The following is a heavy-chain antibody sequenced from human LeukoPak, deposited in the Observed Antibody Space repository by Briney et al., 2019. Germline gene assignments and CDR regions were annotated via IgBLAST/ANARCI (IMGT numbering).Heavy chain of an antibody. CDR1: GFTVSSNY. V-gene: IGHV3-53*01. CDR2: IYSGGST. J-gene: IGHJ3*02. CDR3: ASRDYYDSSGYYDAFDI. D-gene: IGHD3-22*01. Sequence: GGSLRLSCAASGFTVSSNYMSWVRQAPGKGLEWVSVIYSGGSTYYADSVKGRFTISRDNSKNTLYLQMNSLRAEDTAVYYCASRDYYDSSGYYDAFDIWGQGTMVTVSS.